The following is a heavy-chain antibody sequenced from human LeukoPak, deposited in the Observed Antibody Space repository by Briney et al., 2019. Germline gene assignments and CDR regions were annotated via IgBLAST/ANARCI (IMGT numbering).Heavy chain of an antibody. CDR3: ASSLAVAGPFDN. V-gene: IGHV4-59*01. J-gene: IGHJ4*02. D-gene: IGHD6-19*01. CDR1: GGSISSYY. Sequence: SETLSLTCIVSGGSISSYYWSWIRQPPGKGLEWIAYIYFSGSTNYNPSLKSRFTISVDTSKNQFSLKLSSVTAADTAVYYCASSLAVAGPFDNWGQGTLVTVSS. CDR2: IYFSGST.